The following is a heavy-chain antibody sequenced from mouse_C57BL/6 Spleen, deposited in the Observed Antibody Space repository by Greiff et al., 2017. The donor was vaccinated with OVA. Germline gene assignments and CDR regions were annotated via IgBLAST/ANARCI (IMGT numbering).Heavy chain of an antibody. D-gene: IGHD1-1*01. CDR3: ARPYYGSSYYYAMDY. CDR2: ISSGGSYT. J-gene: IGHJ4*01. CDR1: GFTFSSYG. Sequence: EVQLQQSGGDLVKPGGSLKLSCAASGFTFSSYGMSWVRQTPDKRLEWVATISSGGSYTYYPDSVKGRFTISRDNAKNTLYLQMSSLKSEDTAMYYCARPYYGSSYYYAMDYWGQGTSVTVSS. V-gene: IGHV5-6*01.